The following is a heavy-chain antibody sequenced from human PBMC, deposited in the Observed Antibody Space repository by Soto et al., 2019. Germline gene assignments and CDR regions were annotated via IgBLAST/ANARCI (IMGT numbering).Heavy chain of an antibody. CDR3: AREQTRDGYKYDAFDI. J-gene: IGHJ3*02. CDR2: IIPIFGTA. D-gene: IGHD5-12*01. CDR1: GGTFSSYA. Sequence: QVQLVQSGAEVKKPGSSVKVSCKASGGTFSSYAISWVRQAPGQGLEWMGGIIPIFGTANYARKFQGRVTITADESTSTAYMELSSLRSEDTAVYYCAREQTRDGYKYDAFDIWGQGTMVTVSS. V-gene: IGHV1-69*01.